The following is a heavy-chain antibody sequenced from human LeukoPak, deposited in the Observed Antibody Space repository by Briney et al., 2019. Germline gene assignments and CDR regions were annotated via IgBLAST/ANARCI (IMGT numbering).Heavy chain of an antibody. CDR1: GGSISSSGFY. Sequence: PSETLSLTCTVSGGSISSSGFYWGWIRQAPGMGLEWIASLYYSGSSYYNPSLKSRVAISIDTSKSQFSLNLSSVTASDTAVYYCARGGYNHSWYEGGEFYCWGQGSLVTGSS. V-gene: IGHV4-39*07. D-gene: IGHD5-12*01. CDR2: LYYSGSS. J-gene: IGHJ4*02. CDR3: ARGGYNHSWYEGGEFYC.